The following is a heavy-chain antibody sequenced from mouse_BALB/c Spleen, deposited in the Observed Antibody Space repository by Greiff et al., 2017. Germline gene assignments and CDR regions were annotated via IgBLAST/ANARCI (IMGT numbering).Heavy chain of an antibody. V-gene: IGHV5-6-3*01. CDR3: AREGHYYGDLY. CDR2: INSNGGST. CDR1: GFTFSSYG. Sequence: DVKLVESGGGLVQPGGSLKLSCAASGFTFSSYGMSWVRQTPDKRLELVATINSNGGSTYYPDSVKGRFTISRDNAKNTLYLQMSSLKSEDTAMYYCAREGHYYGDLYWGQGTTLTVSS. J-gene: IGHJ2*01. D-gene: IGHD1-2*01.